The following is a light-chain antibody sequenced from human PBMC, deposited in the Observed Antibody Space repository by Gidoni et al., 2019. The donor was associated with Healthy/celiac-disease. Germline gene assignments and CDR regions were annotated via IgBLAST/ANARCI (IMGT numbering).Light chain of an antibody. CDR1: QSVSSN. J-gene: IGKJ1*01. CDR2: GAS. V-gene: IGKV3-15*01. Sequence: IVMTQSPATLSVSPGERATLSCRASQSVSSNLAWYQQKPGQAPRLLIYGASTRATGIPARCSGSGSGTEFTLTISSLQSEDFAVYYCQQYNNWPPWTFXQXTKVEIK. CDR3: QQYNNWPPWT.